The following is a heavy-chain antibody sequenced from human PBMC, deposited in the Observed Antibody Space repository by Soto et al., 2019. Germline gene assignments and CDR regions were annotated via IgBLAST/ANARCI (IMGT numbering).Heavy chain of an antibody. CDR3: AAFYYYYGMDV. J-gene: IGHJ6*02. V-gene: IGHV3-74*01. CDR2: INSDGSST. D-gene: IGHD3-3*02. Sequence: GGSLRLSCAASGFTFSSYWMHWVRQAPGKGLVWVSRINSDGSSTSYADSVKGRFTISRDNAKNTLYLQMNSPRAEDTAVYYCAAFYYYYGMDVWGQGTAVTV. CDR1: GFTFSSYW.